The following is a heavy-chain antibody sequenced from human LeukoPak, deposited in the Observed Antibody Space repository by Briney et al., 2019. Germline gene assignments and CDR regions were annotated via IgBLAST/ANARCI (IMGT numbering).Heavy chain of an antibody. CDR1: GXSFSSYE. V-gene: IGHV3-48*03. CDR2: ISSSAGTT. J-gene: IGHJ4*02. D-gene: IGHD5-18*01. CDR3: ARQQQQLWYD. Sequence: GGSLRLSWAASGXSFSSYEMNWVRQAPGKGQEWVSYISSSAGTTYYADSVKGRFTISRDNAKNSLYLQMNSLRAEDTAVYFCARQQQQLWYDWGQGTLVTVSS.